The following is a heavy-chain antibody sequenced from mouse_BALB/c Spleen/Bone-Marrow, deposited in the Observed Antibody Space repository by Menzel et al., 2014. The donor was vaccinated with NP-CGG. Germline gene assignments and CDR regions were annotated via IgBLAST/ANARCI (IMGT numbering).Heavy chain of an antibody. CDR2: INPDSRTI. CDR3: ARPDYYGYLNY. CDR1: GFDFSRYR. D-gene: IGHD1-1*01. V-gene: IGHV4-1*02. Sequence: EVKLVESGGGLVRPGGSLKLSCAASGFDFSRYRMSWVRQAPGKGLEWIGEINPDSRTINYSPSLKDKFIISRDNAKNTLYLRLNKVRSEDTALYYCARPDYYGYLNYWGQGTTLTVSS. J-gene: IGHJ2*01.